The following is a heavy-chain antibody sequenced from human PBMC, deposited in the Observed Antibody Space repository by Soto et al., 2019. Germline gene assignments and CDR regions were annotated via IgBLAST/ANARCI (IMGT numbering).Heavy chain of an antibody. Sequence: HVQLQESGPRRVRPSETLSLTCNVSGDPINSGGFYWSWVRQPPGNGLAWIANIHYSGATYYNLSLKSRVTISMDTSENQFSLRLTSATAADTAVYYCGRYYDFWSYGMDVWGQGITVTVSS. V-gene: IGHV4-31*03. J-gene: IGHJ6*02. CDR2: IHYSGAT. CDR1: GDPINSGGFY. D-gene: IGHD3-3*01. CDR3: GRYYDFWSYGMDV.